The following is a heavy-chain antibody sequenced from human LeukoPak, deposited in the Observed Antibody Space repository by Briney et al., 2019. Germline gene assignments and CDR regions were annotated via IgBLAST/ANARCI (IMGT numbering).Heavy chain of an antibody. CDR3: ARWRRDGYNFAFDI. CDR2: MNPNSGNT. J-gene: IGHJ3*02. D-gene: IGHD5-24*01. V-gene: IGHV1-8*01. CDR1: GYTFTSYD. Sequence: AAVNVSCKASGYTFTSYDINWVRQATGQGLEWMGWMNPNSGNTGYAQKFQGRVTMTRNTSISTAYMELSSLRSEDTAVYYCARWRRDGYNFAFDIWGQGTMVTVSS.